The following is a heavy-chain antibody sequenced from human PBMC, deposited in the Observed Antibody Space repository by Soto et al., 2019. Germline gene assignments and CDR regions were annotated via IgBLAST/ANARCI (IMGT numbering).Heavy chain of an antibody. V-gene: IGHV3-23*01. CDR2: ISGSGGST. Sequence: PGGSLRLSCAASGFTFSSYAMSWVRQAPGKGLEWVSAISGSGGSTYYADSVKGRFTISRDNSKNTLYLQMNSLRAEDTAVYYCASRAYCSSSRCYTGSNWFDPWGQGTLVTVSS. CDR1: GFTFSSYA. D-gene: IGHD2-2*02. CDR3: ASRAYCSSSRCYTGSNWFDP. J-gene: IGHJ5*02.